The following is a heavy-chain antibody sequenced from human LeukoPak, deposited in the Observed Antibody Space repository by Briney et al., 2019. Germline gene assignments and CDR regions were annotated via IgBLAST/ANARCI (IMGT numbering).Heavy chain of an antibody. Sequence: GESLKISCKGSGYSFTSYWIGWVRQMPGKGLEWMGIIYPGDSDTRYSPSFQGQVTISADKSISTAYLQRSSLKASDTAMYYCARSILYGGNSGGWFDPWGQGTLVTVSS. CDR3: ARSILYGGNSGGWFDP. D-gene: IGHD4-23*01. CDR2: IYPGDSDT. CDR1: GYSFTSYW. J-gene: IGHJ5*02. V-gene: IGHV5-51*01.